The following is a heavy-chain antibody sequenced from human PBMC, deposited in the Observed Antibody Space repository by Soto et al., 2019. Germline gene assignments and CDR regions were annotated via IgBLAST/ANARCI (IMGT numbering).Heavy chain of an antibody. J-gene: IGHJ4*01. CDR3: ARSGHTHGLLFDS. CDR1: GGSFMGYN. CDR2: IYYSGSI. V-gene: IGHV4-59*01. Sequence: QVQLQESGPGLVKPSETLSLTCNVSGGSFMGYNWGGTGSSPGRGLEWIAYIYYSGSINYNPSLKSRVTISGDTSKNQFSLKLSSVTAADTAIYYCARSGHTHGLLFDSWGHGILVTVSS. D-gene: IGHD2-8*01.